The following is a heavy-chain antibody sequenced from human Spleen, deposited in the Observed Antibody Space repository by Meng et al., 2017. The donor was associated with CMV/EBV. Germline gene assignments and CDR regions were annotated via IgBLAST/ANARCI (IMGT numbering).Heavy chain of an antibody. D-gene: IGHD3-16*01. V-gene: IGHV1-2*02. CDR1: GYTFTDHY. CDR2: IYPNSGGT. J-gene: IGHJ4*02. CDR3: ARNNGWGTDY. Sequence: ASVKVSCKASGYTFTDHYFRWVRQAPGQGLEWMGWIYPNSGGTHYAQKFQGRLTVTTDTSISTGDMELSSLGSDDTAVYYCARNNGWGTDYWGQGTLVTVSS.